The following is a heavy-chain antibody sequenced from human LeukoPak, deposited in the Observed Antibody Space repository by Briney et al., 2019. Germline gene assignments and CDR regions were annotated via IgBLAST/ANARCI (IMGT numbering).Heavy chain of an antibody. CDR3: ARDSYYDSSGYS. D-gene: IGHD3-22*01. Sequence: GGSLRLSCAASGFSFSSYGMSWVRQAPGKGLEWVAVIWYDGSNKYYADSVKGRFTISRDNSKNTLYLQMNSLRAEDTAVYYCARDSYYDSSGYSWGQGTLVTVSS. J-gene: IGHJ5*02. CDR2: IWYDGSNK. CDR1: GFSFSSYG. V-gene: IGHV3-33*08.